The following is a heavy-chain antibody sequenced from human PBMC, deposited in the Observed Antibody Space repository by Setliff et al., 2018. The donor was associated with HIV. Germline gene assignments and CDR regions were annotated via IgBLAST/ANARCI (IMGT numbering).Heavy chain of an antibody. CDR2: ISAYNGNT. Sequence: ASVKVSCKASGYTFTSYYMHWVRQAPGQGLEWMGWISAYNGNTNYAQKLQGRVTMTTDTSTNTAYMELRSLRSDDTAVYYCAKCSEMLGTPATSSGYYCGWFDPWGQGTLVTVSS. CDR1: GYTFTSYY. V-gene: IGHV1-18*04. CDR3: AKCSEMLGTPATSSGYYCGWFDP. J-gene: IGHJ5*02. D-gene: IGHD3-22*01.